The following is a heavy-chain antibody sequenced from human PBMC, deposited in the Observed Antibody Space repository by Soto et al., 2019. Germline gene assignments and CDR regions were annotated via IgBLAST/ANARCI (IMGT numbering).Heavy chain of an antibody. CDR2: INAFSGTT. Sequence: QVQLVQSGAEVKKPGASVTVSCKASGYTFTSYAIHWVRQAPGQRLEWLGWINAFSGTTKCSQKFQGRVNITRDTSASRAYMDLSSLRSEDMAVYYCARSLVVAGRGYLDLWGRGTLVIVSS. CDR1: GYTFTSYA. D-gene: IGHD3-22*01. CDR3: ARSLVVAGRGYLDL. V-gene: IGHV1-3*01. J-gene: IGHJ2*01.